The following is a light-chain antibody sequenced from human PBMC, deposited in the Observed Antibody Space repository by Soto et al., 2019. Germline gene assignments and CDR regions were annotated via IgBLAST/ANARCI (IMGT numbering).Light chain of an antibody. CDR2: GAF. J-gene: IGKJ4*02. CDR1: QSVCYN. Sequence: EIVMTQSPATLSVSPGGTATLSCRASQSVCYNLAWYQQKPGQGPRILIYGAFTRATIIPARFSGSGSGTEFTLTISSLQSEDFAVYYCQQYKNWPPLTFGGGTKVEIK. V-gene: IGKV3-15*01. CDR3: QQYKNWPPLT.